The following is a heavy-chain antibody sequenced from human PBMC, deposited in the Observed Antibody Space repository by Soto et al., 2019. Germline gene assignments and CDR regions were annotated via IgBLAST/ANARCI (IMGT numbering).Heavy chain of an antibody. CDR2: FNTYNGNT. D-gene: IGHD4-4*01. V-gene: IGHV1-18*01. CDR1: GYTFTSYG. CDR3: ARAQPPTESDY. J-gene: IGHJ4*02. Sequence: QVQLVQSGAEVKKPGASVKVSCKASGYTFTSYGITWVRQAPGQGLEWMGWFNTYNGNTNYAQKCQGRVTMTTDTSTSTAHMELRSLRTDDTAVYSCARAQPPTESDYWGQGTLVTVSS.